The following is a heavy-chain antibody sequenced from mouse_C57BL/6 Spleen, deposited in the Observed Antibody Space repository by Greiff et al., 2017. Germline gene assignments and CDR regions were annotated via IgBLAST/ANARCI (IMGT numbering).Heavy chain of an antibody. CDR3: ARKGDYADVYYFDY. CDR2: ISNLAYSI. D-gene: IGHD2-4*01. V-gene: IGHV5-15*01. Sequence: EVQRVESGGGLVQPGGSLKLSCAASGFTFSDYGMAWVRQAQRKGPEWVAFISNLAYSIYDADTVTGRFTSSRENAKNTLYLEMSRRRSEDAAMYYCARKGDYADVYYFDYWGQGTTLTVSS. J-gene: IGHJ2*01. CDR1: GFTFSDYG.